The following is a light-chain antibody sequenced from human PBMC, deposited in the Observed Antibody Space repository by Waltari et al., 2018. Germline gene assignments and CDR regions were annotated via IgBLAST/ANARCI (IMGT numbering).Light chain of an antibody. Sequence: DIVMTQTPLSLPVTPGEPASISCRSSQSLLDSDGYTHLHWYLQKPGQSPPLLIYLGSNRASGVPDRFSGSGSGTDFTLKISRVEAEDVGVYYCMQTLQTPFTFGPGTKLDIK. CDR3: MQTLQTPFT. V-gene: IGKV2-28*01. CDR2: LGS. CDR1: QSLLDSDGYTH. J-gene: IGKJ3*01.